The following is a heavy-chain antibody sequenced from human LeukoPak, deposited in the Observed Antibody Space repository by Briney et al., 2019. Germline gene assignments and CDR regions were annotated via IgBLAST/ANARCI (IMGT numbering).Heavy chain of an antibody. Sequence: GASVKVSCKASGYTFTSYGIRWGRQAPGQGLEGMGWISAYNGNTNYAQKLQGRVTMTPATSTRTAYKELRSLRSDDTSVYYCARGNDYGHYFPDYWPQGTLVPVSS. CDR1: GYTFTSYG. V-gene: IGHV1-18*01. D-gene: IGHD4-17*01. J-gene: IGHJ4*02. CDR2: ISAYNGNT. CDR3: ARGNDYGHYFPDY.